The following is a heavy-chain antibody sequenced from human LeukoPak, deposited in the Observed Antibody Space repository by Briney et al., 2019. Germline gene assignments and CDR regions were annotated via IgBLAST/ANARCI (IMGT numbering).Heavy chain of an antibody. V-gene: IGHV3-21*01. J-gene: IGHJ5*02. CDR2: ISNSDDYM. Sequence: GGSLRLSCAASGFTFSSFSMNWVRQAPGKGLEWVSAISNSDDYMYYADSVKGRFTISRDNAKNSLYLQMNSLRAEDTAVYYCARVGYFDWLTFDPWGQGTLVTVSS. D-gene: IGHD3-9*01. CDR1: GFTFSSFS. CDR3: ARVGYFDWLTFDP.